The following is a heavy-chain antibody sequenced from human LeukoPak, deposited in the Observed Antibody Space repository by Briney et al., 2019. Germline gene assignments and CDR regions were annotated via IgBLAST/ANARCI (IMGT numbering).Heavy chain of an antibody. CDR3: ARVPRRYYYYYMDV. CDR1: GGTFTSYA. J-gene: IGHJ6*03. Sequence: ASVKVSCKASGGTFTSYAISWVRQAPGQGLEWMGGFIPILSTAKYAQKFQGRVTITADESTSTAYMELSSLRSEDTAVYYCARVPRRYYYYYMDVWGKGTTVTISS. CDR2: FIPILSTA. V-gene: IGHV1-69*13.